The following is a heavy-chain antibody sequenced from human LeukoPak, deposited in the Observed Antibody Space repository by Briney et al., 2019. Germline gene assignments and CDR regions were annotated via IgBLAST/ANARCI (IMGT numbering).Heavy chain of an antibody. Sequence: GGSLRLSCAASGFTFSSYAMTWVRQAPGKGLEWVSDISVSGGNTYYADSVQGRFIISRDNSKNTLNLQMNSLRVEDTAVYYCAKDGTTFGVVIIPTWGQGTLVAVSS. CDR1: GFTFSSYA. CDR3: AKDGTTFGVVIIPT. CDR2: ISVSGGNT. V-gene: IGHV3-23*01. J-gene: IGHJ4*02. D-gene: IGHD3-3*01.